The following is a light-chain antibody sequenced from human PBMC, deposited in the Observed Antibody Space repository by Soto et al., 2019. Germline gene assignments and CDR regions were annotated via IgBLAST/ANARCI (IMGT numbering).Light chain of an antibody. CDR1: SSDVGGYNY. Sequence: QSALTQPPSASGSPGQSVTISCTGTSSDVGGYNYVSWYQQHPGKAPKLMIYEVSKRPSWVPDRFSGSKSGNTASLTVSGLQAEDEADYYCISYAGSNVVFGGGTKLTVL. J-gene: IGLJ2*01. CDR3: ISYAGSNVV. V-gene: IGLV2-8*01. CDR2: EVS.